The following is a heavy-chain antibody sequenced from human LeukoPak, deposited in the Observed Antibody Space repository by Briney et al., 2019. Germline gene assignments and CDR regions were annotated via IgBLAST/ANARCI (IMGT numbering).Heavy chain of an antibody. D-gene: IGHD2-2*01. Sequence: GSLRLSCAASGFTFSSYGMHWVRQAPGKGLEWVAVISYDGSNKYYADSVKGRFTISRDNSKNTLYLQMNSLRAEDTAVYYCAKAEGTSLASHIDYWGQGTLVTVSS. J-gene: IGHJ4*02. CDR1: GFTFSSYG. CDR2: ISYDGSNK. CDR3: AKAEGTSLASHIDY. V-gene: IGHV3-30*18.